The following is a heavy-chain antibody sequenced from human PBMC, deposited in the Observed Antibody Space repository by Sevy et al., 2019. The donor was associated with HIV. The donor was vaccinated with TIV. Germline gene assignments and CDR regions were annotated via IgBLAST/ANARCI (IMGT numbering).Heavy chain of an antibody. CDR1: GGSVSSSSHY. CDR3: ARVGGSNSGLSAYYGMDV. Sequence: SETLSLTCTVSGGSVSSSSHYWSWIRQPPGRGLECIGYIYYSGNTNYNPSLKSRFTISVDTSKNQFSLKLSSVTDADTAVYFCARVGGSNSGLSAYYGMDVWGQGTTVTVSS. J-gene: IGHJ6*02. D-gene: IGHD1-26*01. V-gene: IGHV4-61*01. CDR2: IYYSGNT.